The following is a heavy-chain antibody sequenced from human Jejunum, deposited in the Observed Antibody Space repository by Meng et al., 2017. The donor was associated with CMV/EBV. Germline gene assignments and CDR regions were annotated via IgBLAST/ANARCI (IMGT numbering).Heavy chain of an antibody. CDR3: ARDGKHDYFFDY. CDR2: INHDGTET. J-gene: IGHJ4*02. D-gene: IGHD2/OR15-2a*01. Sequence: GSEFSFETFWMSWVRQAPGKGLEWVANINHDGTETYYVDSVKGRFTISRVNAKNSLYLHMSSLRGEDTAVYYCARDGKHDYFFDYWGQGALVTVSS. V-gene: IGHV3-7*01. CDR1: EFSFETFW.